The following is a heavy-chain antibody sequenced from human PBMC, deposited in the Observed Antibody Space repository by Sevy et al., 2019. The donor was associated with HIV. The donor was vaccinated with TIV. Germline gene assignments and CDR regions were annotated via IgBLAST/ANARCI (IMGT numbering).Heavy chain of an antibody. Sequence: ASVKVSCKASGYTFTSYGISWVRQAPGQGLEWMGWISAYNGNTNYAQKLQGRVTMTTDTSTSTAYMELRSLRSDDTAVYYCARDDTERYYYYYGMDVWGQGTTVTVSS. CDR2: ISAYNGNT. CDR3: ARDDTERYYYYYGMDV. J-gene: IGHJ6*02. V-gene: IGHV1-18*01. CDR1: GYTFTSYG. D-gene: IGHD2-8*02.